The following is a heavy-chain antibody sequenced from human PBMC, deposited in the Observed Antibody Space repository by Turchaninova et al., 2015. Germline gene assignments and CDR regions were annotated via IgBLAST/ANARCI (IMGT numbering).Heavy chain of an antibody. CDR3: ARDNSIAVAGTLDY. J-gene: IGHJ4*02. Sequence: EVQLVESGGGLVKPGGSLRLACSAFGFTFSSNSRNGGRQAPGKGLEWVSSISSSSSYIYYADSVKGRFTISRDNAKNSLYLQMNSLRAEDTAVYYCARDNSIAVAGTLDYWGQGTLVTVSS. V-gene: IGHV3-21*01. CDR1: GFTFSSNS. D-gene: IGHD6-19*01. CDR2: ISSSSSYI.